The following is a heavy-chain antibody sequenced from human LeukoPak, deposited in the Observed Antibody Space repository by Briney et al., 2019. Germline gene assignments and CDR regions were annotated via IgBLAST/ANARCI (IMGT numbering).Heavy chain of an antibody. Sequence: PGGSLRLSCAASGFTFSSYSMNWVRQAPGKGLEWVSSISSSSSYIYYADSVKGRFTISRDNAKNSLYLQMNSLRAEDTAVYYCARVKYYYDTSGYYGIADFDYWGQGTLVTVSS. V-gene: IGHV3-21*01. J-gene: IGHJ4*02. CDR2: ISSSSSYI. CDR1: GFTFSSYS. CDR3: ARVKYYYDTSGYYGIADFDY. D-gene: IGHD3-22*01.